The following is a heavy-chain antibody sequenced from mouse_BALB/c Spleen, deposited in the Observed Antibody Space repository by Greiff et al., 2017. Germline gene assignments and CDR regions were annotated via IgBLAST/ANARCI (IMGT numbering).Heavy chain of an antibody. V-gene: IGHV1-87*01. Sequence: VKLMESGAELARPGASVKLSCKASGYTFTSYWMQWVKQRPGQGLEWIGAIYPGDGDTRYTQKFKGKATLTADKSSSTAYMQLSSLASEDSAVYYCAREGDYRYDLFAYWGQGTLVTVSA. CDR2: IYPGDGDT. CDR3: AREGDYRYDLFAY. J-gene: IGHJ3*01. CDR1: GYTFTSYW. D-gene: IGHD2-14*01.